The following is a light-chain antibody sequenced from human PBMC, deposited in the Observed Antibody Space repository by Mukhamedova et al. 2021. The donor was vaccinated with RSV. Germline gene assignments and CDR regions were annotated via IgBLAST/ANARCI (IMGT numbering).Light chain of an antibody. CDR2: KAS. V-gene: IGKV1-5*03. CDR3: QQFSSSYPT. J-gene: IGKJ4*01. Sequence: RIIITCRASRSVYSRLAWYQQKPGKAPKLLINKASTLQDGVPSRFSGSGSGTEFTLTISSLQPDDFATYYCQQFSSSYPTFVGGT. CDR1: RSVYSR.